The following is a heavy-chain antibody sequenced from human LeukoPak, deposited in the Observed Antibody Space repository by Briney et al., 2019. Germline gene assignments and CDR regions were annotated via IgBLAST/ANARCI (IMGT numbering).Heavy chain of an antibody. Sequence: PGGSLRLSCTASGYTFSNYGMHWVRQAPGKGLEWLSVISYSGGVKFYADSVKGRFTISRDNSKNTLYLQMNNLADEDTAVYYCSKDAAVLTSVIAASSHEYWGQGTLVTVPS. CDR2: ISYSGGVK. CDR3: SKDAAVLTSVIAASSHEY. J-gene: IGHJ4*02. CDR1: GYTFSNYG. V-gene: IGHV3-30*18. D-gene: IGHD6-25*01.